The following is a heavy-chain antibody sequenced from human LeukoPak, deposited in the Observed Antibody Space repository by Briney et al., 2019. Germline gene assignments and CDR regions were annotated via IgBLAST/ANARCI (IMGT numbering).Heavy chain of an antibody. J-gene: IGHJ4*02. Sequence: GGSLRLSCAASGFTFSSYGMHWVRQAPGKGLEWLAVIWYDGSNKYYADSVKGRFTISRDNSKNTLYLQMNSLRAEDTAVYYCARDGDYYDSSGYRIPFDYWGQGTLVTVSS. CDR3: ARDGDYYDSSGYRIPFDY. CDR2: IWYDGSNK. D-gene: IGHD3-22*01. V-gene: IGHV3-33*01. CDR1: GFTFSSYG.